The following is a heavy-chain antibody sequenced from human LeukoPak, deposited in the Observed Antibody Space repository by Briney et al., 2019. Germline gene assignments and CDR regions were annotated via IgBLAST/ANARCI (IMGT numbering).Heavy chain of an antibody. V-gene: IGHV4-34*01. CDR2: INHSGST. CDR1: GGSFSGYC. Sequence: SETLSLTCAVYGGSFSGYCWSWIRQPPGKGLEWIGEINHSGSTNYNPSLKSRVTISVDTSKNQFSLKLSSVTAADTAVYYCASYSSSFAFDIWGQGTMVTVSS. J-gene: IGHJ3*02. CDR3: ASYSSSFAFDI. D-gene: IGHD6-6*01.